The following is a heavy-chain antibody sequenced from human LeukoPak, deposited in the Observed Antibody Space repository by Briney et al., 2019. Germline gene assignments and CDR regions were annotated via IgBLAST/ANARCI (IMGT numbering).Heavy chain of an antibody. CDR1: GGSIRSGDYF. CDR3: ARGVPITYFDVLTGFGGWFDP. Sequence: SETLSLTCNVSGGSIRSGDYFWGWIRQPPGKGLEWIAYSFYTGSPYYNPSLKSRVTISVEASKKQFSLKVTSVTAADTAVYYCARGVPITYFDVLTGFGGWFDPWGQGILVTVSS. D-gene: IGHD3-9*01. J-gene: IGHJ5*02. CDR2: SFYTGSP. V-gene: IGHV4-30-4*08.